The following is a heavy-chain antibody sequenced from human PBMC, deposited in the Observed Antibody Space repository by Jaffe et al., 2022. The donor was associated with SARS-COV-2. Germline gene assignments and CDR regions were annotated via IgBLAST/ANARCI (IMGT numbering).Heavy chain of an antibody. V-gene: IGHV6-1*01. Sequence: QVQLQQSGPGLVKPSQTLSLTCAISGDSVSSNSAAWNWIRQSPSRGLEWLGRTYYRSKWYNDYAVSVKSRITINPDTSKNQFSLQLNSVTPEDTAVYYCARDSGSSGWYSYYYGMDVWGQGTTVTVSS. CDR3: ARDSGSSGWYSYYYGMDV. J-gene: IGHJ6*02. CDR1: GDSVSSNSAA. D-gene: IGHD6-19*01. CDR2: TYYRSKWYN.